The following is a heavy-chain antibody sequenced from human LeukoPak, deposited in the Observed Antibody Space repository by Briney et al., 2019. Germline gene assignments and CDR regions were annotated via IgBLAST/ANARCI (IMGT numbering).Heavy chain of an antibody. D-gene: IGHD6-13*01. J-gene: IGHJ4*02. Sequence: PGGPLRLSCSASGFTFSSYAMHWVRQAPGKGLEYVSAISSNGGSTYYADSVKGRFTISRDNSKNALYLQMSSLRAEDTAVYYCVKPRGYSSSWYYFDYWGQGTLVTVSS. CDR2: ISSNGGST. CDR3: VKPRGYSSSWYYFDY. V-gene: IGHV3-64D*06. CDR1: GFTFSSYA.